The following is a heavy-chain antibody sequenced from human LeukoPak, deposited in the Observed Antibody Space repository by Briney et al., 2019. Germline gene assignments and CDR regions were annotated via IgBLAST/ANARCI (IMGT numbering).Heavy chain of an antibody. Sequence: SETLSLTCTVSGGSISSYYWSWIRQPPGEGLEWIGYIYYSGSTNYNPSLKSRVTISVDTSKNQFSLKLSSVTAADTAVYYCARHKLAVAVIDYWGQGTLVTVSS. V-gene: IGHV4-59*08. D-gene: IGHD6-19*01. CDR3: ARHKLAVAVIDY. J-gene: IGHJ4*02. CDR1: GGSISSYY. CDR2: IYYSGST.